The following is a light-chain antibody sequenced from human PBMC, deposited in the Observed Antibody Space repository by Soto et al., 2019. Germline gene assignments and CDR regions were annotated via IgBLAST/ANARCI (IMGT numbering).Light chain of an antibody. CDR1: QRVSNN. Sequence: EIVMTQSPATLSVSPGERATLSCRASQRVSNNLAWYQQKPGQAPRLLIFLASTRATGIPARFSGSGSGTEFTLTISSLQSEDFAVYYCQQYNDWLPYTFGQGTKLEIK. CDR3: QQYNDWLPYT. V-gene: IGKV3-15*01. J-gene: IGKJ2*01. CDR2: LAS.